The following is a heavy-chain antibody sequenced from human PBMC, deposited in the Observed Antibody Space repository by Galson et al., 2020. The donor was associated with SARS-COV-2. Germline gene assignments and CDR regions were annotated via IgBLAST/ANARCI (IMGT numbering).Heavy chain of an antibody. CDR1: GFTFSSSA. D-gene: IGHD1-26*01. J-gene: IGHJ2*01. V-gene: IGHV3-23*01. CDR3: AKRHSGGRYWYFDL. CDR2: ISASGRDT. Sequence: GGSLRLSCAASGFTFSSSAMSWVRQSPGKGLEWVSLISASGRDTIYADTVKGRFTIPRDNYRHNLYLQMDSLRAEDTAVNYWAKRHSGGRYWYFDLWGRGTLVTVSS.